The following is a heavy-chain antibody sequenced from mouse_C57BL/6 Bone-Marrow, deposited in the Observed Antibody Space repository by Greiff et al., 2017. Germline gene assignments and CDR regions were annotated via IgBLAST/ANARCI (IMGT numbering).Heavy chain of an antibody. J-gene: IGHJ2*01. CDR2: IPPNSGST. CDR3: ALYGNYY. D-gene: IGHD2-1*01. Sequence: QVQLQQPGAELVKPGASVKLSCTASGYTFTSSWMHWVKPRPGQGLEWIGMIPPNSGSTNYNEKFKSKATLTVDQSSSTAYMQLSNLTSADSAVYYCALYGNYYWGQGTTLTVSS. CDR1: GYTFTSSW. V-gene: IGHV1-64*01.